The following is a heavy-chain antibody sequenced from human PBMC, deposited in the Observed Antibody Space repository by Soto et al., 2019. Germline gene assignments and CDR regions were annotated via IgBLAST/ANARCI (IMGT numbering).Heavy chain of an antibody. CDR2: INENSGSL. V-gene: IGHV3-9*01. CDR1: GFTFGDYA. CDR3: AKDAHWSLDF. J-gene: IGHJ4*02. D-gene: IGHD1-1*01. Sequence: EVQLVESGGNLVQPGRSLRLSCAAPGFTFGDYAMHGVRQAPGKGLEWISSINENSGSLAYADSVKGRFTISRDNAKNSLYLQMNSLRIEDTALYYCAKDAHWSLDFWGQGTLVTVSS.